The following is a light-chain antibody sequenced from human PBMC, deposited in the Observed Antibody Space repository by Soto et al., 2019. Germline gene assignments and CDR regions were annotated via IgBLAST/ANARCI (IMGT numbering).Light chain of an antibody. J-gene: IGKJ4*01. CDR3: QQYSTYPLT. Sequence: DIQMTQSPSTLSTSVGDRVTITCRASQSISSWLAWYQQIPGKAPKLLIYKASTLDSGVPSRFSGSGSGTESTLTISGLQPDDFAIYYCQQYSTYPLTFGGGTKVDIK. CDR2: KAS. V-gene: IGKV1-5*03. CDR1: QSISSW.